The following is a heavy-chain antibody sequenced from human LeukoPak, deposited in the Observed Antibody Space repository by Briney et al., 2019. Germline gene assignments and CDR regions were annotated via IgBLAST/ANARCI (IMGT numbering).Heavy chain of an antibody. CDR3: ARVGGSGRVFDY. D-gene: IGHD6-19*01. V-gene: IGHV4-59*01. CDR2: IYYSGST. CDR1: GGSISSYY. J-gene: IGHJ4*02. Sequence: SETLSLTCTVSGGSISSYYWSWIRQPPGKGLEWIGYIYYSGSTNYNPSLKSRVTISVDTSKNQFSLKLSSVTAADTAVYYCARVGGSGRVFDYWGQGTLVIVSS.